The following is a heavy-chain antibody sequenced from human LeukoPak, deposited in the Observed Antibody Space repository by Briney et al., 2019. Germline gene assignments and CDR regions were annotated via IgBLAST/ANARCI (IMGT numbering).Heavy chain of an antibody. CDR2: IYDSGST. J-gene: IGHJ4*02. CDR1: GGSISSGAHY. CDR3: ATLYYYDSSVYFDY. Sequence: SQTLSLTCTVSGGSISSGAHYWSRIRQPPGKGLEWIGYIYDSGSTYYNPSLKSRVTISVDTSKNQFSLRLSSVTAADPAVYYCATLYYYDSSVYFDYWGQGTLVSVSS. D-gene: IGHD3-22*01. V-gene: IGHV4-30-4*01.